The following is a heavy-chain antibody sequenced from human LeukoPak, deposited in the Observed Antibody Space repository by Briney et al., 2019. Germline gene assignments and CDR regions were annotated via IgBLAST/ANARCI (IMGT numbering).Heavy chain of an antibody. V-gene: IGHV3-30*02. CDR1: GFTFSSYG. CDR2: ISYDGSNK. D-gene: IGHD3-9*01. CDR3: AKKGRGGNYDILTGYYSDY. Sequence: GGSLRLSCAASGFTFSSYGMHWVRQAPGKGLEWVAFISYDGSNKYYADSVKGRFTISRDNSKNTLYLQMTSLRAEDTAVYYCAKKGRGGNYDILTGYYSDYWGQGTLVTVSS. J-gene: IGHJ4*02.